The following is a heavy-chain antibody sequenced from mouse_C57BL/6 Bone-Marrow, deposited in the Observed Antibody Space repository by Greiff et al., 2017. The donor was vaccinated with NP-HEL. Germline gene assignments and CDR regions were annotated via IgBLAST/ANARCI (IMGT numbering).Heavy chain of an antibody. V-gene: IGHV1-80*01. Sequence: QVQLQQSGAELVKPGASVKISCKASGYAFSSYWMNWVKQRPGKGLEWIGQIYPGDGDTTYNGKFKGKATLTADKSSSTAYMQLSSLTSEDSTVYFGAIYYDYYQYYFDYWGQGTTLTVSS. J-gene: IGHJ2*01. CDR2: IYPGDGDT. CDR1: GYAFSSYW. D-gene: IGHD2-4*01. CDR3: AIYYDYYQYYFDY.